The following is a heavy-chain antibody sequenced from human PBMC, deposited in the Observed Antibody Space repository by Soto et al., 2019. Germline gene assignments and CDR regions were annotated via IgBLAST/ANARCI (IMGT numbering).Heavy chain of an antibody. J-gene: IGHJ5*02. Sequence: EVQLLESGGDLVQPGGSLRLSCAASGFTFRSYAMSWVRQAPGKGLEWVSVISGSGGNTYYADSVKGRFTISRDNSKNTLYLQMNSLRAEDTAVYYCAKDNVAAGLGFDPWGQGTLVTVSS. CDR2: ISGSGGNT. V-gene: IGHV3-23*01. CDR1: GFTFRSYA. CDR3: AKDNVAAGLGFDP. D-gene: IGHD6-13*01.